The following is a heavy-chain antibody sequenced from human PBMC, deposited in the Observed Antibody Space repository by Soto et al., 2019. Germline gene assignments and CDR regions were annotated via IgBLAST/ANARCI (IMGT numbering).Heavy chain of an antibody. V-gene: IGHV6-1*01. Sequence: SQTLSLTCAISGDSVSSNSAAWNWIRQSPSRGLEWLGRTYYRSKWYNDYAVSVKSRITINPDTSKNQFSLQLNSVTPEDTAVYYCARVRACSGGSCYPTAPFDAFDIWGQGTMVTVSS. J-gene: IGHJ3*02. D-gene: IGHD2-15*01. CDR3: ARVRACSGGSCYPTAPFDAFDI. CDR2: TYYRSKWYN. CDR1: GDSVSSNSAA.